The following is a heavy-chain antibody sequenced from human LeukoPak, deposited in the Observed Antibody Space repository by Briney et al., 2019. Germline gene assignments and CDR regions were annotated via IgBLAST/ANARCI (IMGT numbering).Heavy chain of an antibody. CDR1: GFPFSRYP. V-gene: IGHV3-23*01. J-gene: IGHJ4*02. D-gene: IGHD4-17*01. CDR2: FSGSGGST. Sequence: GGPLKPSGAASGFPFSRYPMTWVRQPQGKGLEWSPTFSGSGGSTYYADSVKGRFTLSRDNSKNTLYLQMNSLRAEDTAAYYCGKDRPYDYGDSTASFDYWGQGTLVTVSS. CDR3: GKDRPYDYGDSTASFDY.